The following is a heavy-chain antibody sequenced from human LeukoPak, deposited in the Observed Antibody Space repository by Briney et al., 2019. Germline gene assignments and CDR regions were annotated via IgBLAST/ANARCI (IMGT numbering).Heavy chain of an antibody. CDR2: INPNSGGT. J-gene: IGHJ6*02. D-gene: IGHD2-2*01. V-gene: IGHV1-2*02. Sequence: ASVKVSCKASGYTFTGYYMHWVRQAPGQGLEWMGWINPNSGGTNYAQKFQGRVTMTRDTSISTAYMELSRLRSDDTAVYYCARDLCSSTSCYLLVGYYGMDVWGQGTTVTVSS. CDR1: GYTFTGYY. CDR3: ARDLCSSTSCYLLVGYYGMDV.